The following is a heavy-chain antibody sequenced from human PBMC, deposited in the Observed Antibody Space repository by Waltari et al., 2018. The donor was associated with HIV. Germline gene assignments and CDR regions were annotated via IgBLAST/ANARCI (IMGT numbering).Heavy chain of an antibody. J-gene: IGHJ4*02. CDR3: ARFASEIFDSSGYSFDY. D-gene: IGHD3-22*01. V-gene: IGHV4-59*08. CDR2: IYYSGST. Sequence: QVQLQESGPGLVKPSETLSLTCTVSGGSITSPYWSWVRQPPGKGLEWIGYIYYSGSTNYNPSLKSRVTTSVDTSKNQFSLKLTSVTAADTAVYYCARFASEIFDSSGYSFDYWGQGALVTVPS. CDR1: GGSITSPY.